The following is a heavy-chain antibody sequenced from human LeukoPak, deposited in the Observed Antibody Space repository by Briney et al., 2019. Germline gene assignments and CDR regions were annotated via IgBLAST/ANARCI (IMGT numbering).Heavy chain of an antibody. CDR3: ARGSGYDLDY. J-gene: IGHJ4*02. D-gene: IGHD5-12*01. CDR2: ISSSTTYI. V-gene: IGHV3-21*01. CDR1: GFTFSSYS. Sequence: PGGSPRLSCAASGFTFSSYSMNWVRQAPGKGLEWVSSISSSTTYIYYADSVKGRFTISRDNAKNSLYLQMNSLRAEDTAVYYCARGSGYDLDYWGQGTLVTVSS.